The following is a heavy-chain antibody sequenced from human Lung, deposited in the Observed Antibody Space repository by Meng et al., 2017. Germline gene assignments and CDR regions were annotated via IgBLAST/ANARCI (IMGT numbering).Heavy chain of an antibody. J-gene: IGHJ6*02. D-gene: IGHD3-16*01. CDR2: IVYDDDNK. Sequence: GESLKISCAASGFTFSSYAMHWVRQAPGKGLEWVAVIVYDDDNKYYADSVKGRFTISSDRSKSTVYLQMNSLRGEDTGVYYCARDGRRRGWSVPANYYYHMDVWGPGTTVTVSS. CDR1: GFTFSSYA. V-gene: IGHV3-30*01. CDR3: ARDGRRRGWSVPANYYYHMDV.